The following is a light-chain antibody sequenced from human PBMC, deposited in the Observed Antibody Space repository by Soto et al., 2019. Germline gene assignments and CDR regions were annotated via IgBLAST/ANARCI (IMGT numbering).Light chain of an antibody. CDR1: QPISSW. CDR3: QLAISFPT. J-gene: IGKJ1*01. V-gene: IGKV1-12*01. CDR2: AAS. Sequence: DIQMTQSPSSVSASVGDRVTITCRASQPISSWLAWYQQKPGEAPKLLIFAASTLQSGVPSRFSGRGAGTHFTLTISSLQPEDSAIYYCQLAISFPTFGRGTRVDLK.